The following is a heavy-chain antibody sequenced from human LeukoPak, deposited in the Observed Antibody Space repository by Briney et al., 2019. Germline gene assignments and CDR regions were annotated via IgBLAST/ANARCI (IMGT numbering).Heavy chain of an antibody. CDR2: IYDSEST. Sequence: WVRQAPGKGLEWIGSIYDSESTYYNPSLKSRVTISVDTSKNQFFLKVSSVTAADTAVYYCARDGGGYSYGATDYYMDVWGKGTTVTISS. V-gene: IGHV4-39*01. D-gene: IGHD5-18*01. CDR3: ARDGGGYSYGATDYYMDV. J-gene: IGHJ6*03.